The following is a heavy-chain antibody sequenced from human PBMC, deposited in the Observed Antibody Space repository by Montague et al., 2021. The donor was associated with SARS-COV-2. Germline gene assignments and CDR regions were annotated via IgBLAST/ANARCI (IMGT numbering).Heavy chain of an antibody. CDR2: IHYTGST. CDR1: HPSCGNYY. J-gene: IGHJ2*01. Sequence: SETLSLTCAGAHPSCGNYYWGWVGKSPGRRLDTIGYIHYTGSTNYNPSLRSRVTISIDTSKNQFSLKLMSVTAAETAIYFCARRIVTYYWYFDLWGRGTLVTVSS. D-gene: IGHD2-15*01. CDR3: ARRIVTYYWYFDL. V-gene: IGHV4-59*01.